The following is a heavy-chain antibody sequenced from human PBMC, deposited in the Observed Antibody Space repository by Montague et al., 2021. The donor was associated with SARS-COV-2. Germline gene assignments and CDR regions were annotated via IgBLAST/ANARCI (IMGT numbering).Heavy chain of an antibody. J-gene: IGHJ4*02. Sequence: SLRLSCAPSGFTFSHYAMHWVRQSPGKGLEWVSFISYDGRHKYYADSVKGRFTISRDNAKNSLYLQMNSLRAEDTAVYYCASDVDYLDISGYFFDFCGQGTLVTVSS. CDR2: ISYDGRHK. D-gene: IGHD3-22*01. V-gene: IGHV3-30*04. CDR1: GFTFSHYA. CDR3: ASDVDYLDISGYFFDF.